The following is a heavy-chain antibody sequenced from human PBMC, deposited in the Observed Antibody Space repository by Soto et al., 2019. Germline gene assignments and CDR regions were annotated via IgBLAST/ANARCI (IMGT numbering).Heavy chain of an antibody. D-gene: IGHD5-18*01. CDR3: AREADTAMAPYYFDY. J-gene: IGHJ4*02. CDR1: GFTFSSYA. V-gene: IGHV3-30-3*01. Sequence: QVQLVESGGGLVKPGGSLRLSCAASGFTFSSYAMHWVRQAPGKGLEWVAVISYDGSNKYYADSVKGRFTISRDNSKNTLYLQMNSLRAEDTAVYYCAREADTAMAPYYFDYWGQGTLVTVSS. CDR2: ISYDGSNK.